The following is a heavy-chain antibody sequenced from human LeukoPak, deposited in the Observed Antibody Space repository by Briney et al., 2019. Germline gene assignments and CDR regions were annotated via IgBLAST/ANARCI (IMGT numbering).Heavy chain of an antibody. Sequence: SETLSLTCTVSGGSIIGDYWSWIRQPPGKGLEWIGYIYYSGNTNYNPALKSRVTISVDTSKNQFSLKLSSVTAADTAVYYCARTVLLWFGELLGGWFDPWGQGTLVTVSS. J-gene: IGHJ5*02. CDR1: GGSIIGDY. D-gene: IGHD3-10*01. V-gene: IGHV4-59*12. CDR3: ARTVLLWFGELLGGWFDP. CDR2: IYYSGNT.